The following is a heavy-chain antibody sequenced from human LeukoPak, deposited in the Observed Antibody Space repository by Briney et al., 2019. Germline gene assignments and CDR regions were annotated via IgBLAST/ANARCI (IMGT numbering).Heavy chain of an antibody. CDR3: AGDARVDDSNNSGWFDP. J-gene: IGHJ5*02. Sequence: GGSLRLSCAASGFTFSSYAMHRVRQAPGKGLEWVAVISYDGSNKYYADSVKGRFTISRDNSKNTLYLQMNSLRAEDTAVYYCAGDARVDDSNNSGWFDPWGQGTLVTVTS. D-gene: IGHD3-22*01. CDR2: ISYDGSNK. V-gene: IGHV3-30*04. CDR1: GFTFSSYA.